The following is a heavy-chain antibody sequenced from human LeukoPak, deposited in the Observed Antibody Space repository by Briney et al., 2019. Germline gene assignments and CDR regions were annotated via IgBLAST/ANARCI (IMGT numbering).Heavy chain of an antibody. J-gene: IGHJ4*02. CDR2: ISAYNGNT. CDR1: GYTFTSYG. V-gene: IGHV1-18*01. D-gene: IGHD2-2*01. Sequence: ASVKVSCKASGYTFTSYGISWVRQAPGQGLEWMGWISAYNGNTNYAQKLQGRVTMTTDTSTSTAYMELRSLRSDDTAAYYCARRYCSSTSCYGSYYFDYWGQGTLVTVSS. CDR3: ARRYCSSTSCYGSYYFDY.